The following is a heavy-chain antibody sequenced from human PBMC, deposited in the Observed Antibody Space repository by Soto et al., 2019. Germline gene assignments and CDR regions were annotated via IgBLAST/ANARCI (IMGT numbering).Heavy chain of an antibody. CDR3: ARGMYSSSWDLFDF. CDR1: GYTFTSYA. J-gene: IGHJ4*02. CDR2: INAGTGKT. Sequence: ASLKVSCKASGYTFTSYAMHWVRQAPGQRLERMGWINAGTGKTKDSQRFQGRVTITRDTSASTAYMELSSLRSEDTAVYYGARGMYSSSWDLFDFWGQGTSVTVS. D-gene: IGHD6-13*01. V-gene: IGHV1-3*01.